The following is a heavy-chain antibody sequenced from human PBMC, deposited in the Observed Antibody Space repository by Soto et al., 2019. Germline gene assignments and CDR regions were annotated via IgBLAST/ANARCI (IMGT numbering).Heavy chain of an antibody. Sequence: SETLSLTCAVYGGSFSDYYWSWIRQPPGKGLEWIGEINHSGSTNYNPSLKSRVTISVDTSKNQFSLKLSSVTAADTAVYYCGRHPHVLGATTWHFQNWGQGTLVTVSS. D-gene: IGHD1-26*01. CDR3: GRHPHVLGATTWHFQN. J-gene: IGHJ1*01. V-gene: IGHV4-34*01. CDR2: INHSGST. CDR1: GGSFSDYY.